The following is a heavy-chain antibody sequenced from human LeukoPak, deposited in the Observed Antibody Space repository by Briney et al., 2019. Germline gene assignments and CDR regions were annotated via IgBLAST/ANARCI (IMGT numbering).Heavy chain of an antibody. V-gene: IGHV1-2*02. CDR1: GYTFTGYY. CDR2: INPNSGGT. CDR3: ARGVVDVVVTDGMDV. D-gene: IGHD2-21*02. J-gene: IGHJ6*02. Sequence: ASVKVSCKASGYTFTGYYMHWVRQAPGQGLEWMGWINPNSGGTNYAQKFQGRVTMTRNTSISTAYMELSSLRSEDTAVYYCARGVVDVVVTDGMDVWGQGTTVTVSS.